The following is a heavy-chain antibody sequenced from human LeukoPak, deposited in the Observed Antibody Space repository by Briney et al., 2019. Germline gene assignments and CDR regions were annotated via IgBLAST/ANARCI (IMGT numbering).Heavy chain of an antibody. CDR2: INHSGST. Sequence: PSETLSLTCAVYGGSFSGYYWNWIRQPPGKGLEWIGEINHSGSTNYNPSLKSRVTMSVDTSKNQFSLKLSSVTAADTAVYYCARDPVVVTAIGWFDPWGQGTLVTVSS. CDR1: GGSFSGYY. V-gene: IGHV4-34*01. D-gene: IGHD2-21*02. J-gene: IGHJ5*02. CDR3: ARDPVVVTAIGWFDP.